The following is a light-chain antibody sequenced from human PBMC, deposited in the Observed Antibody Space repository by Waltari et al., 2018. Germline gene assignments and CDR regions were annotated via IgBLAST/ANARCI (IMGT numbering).Light chain of an antibody. Sequence: QSALTQLPSASGSPGQSVTMSCTGTSSDVGGENYVSWYQQHPGKAPKPLIYQVRKRPSGVPDRFSGSKSGNTASLTVSGLQAEDEAEYFCTSHAGTNSVFGGGTKLTVL. CDR1: SSDVGGENY. V-gene: IGLV2-8*01. CDR3: TSHAGTNSV. CDR2: QVR. J-gene: IGLJ3*02.